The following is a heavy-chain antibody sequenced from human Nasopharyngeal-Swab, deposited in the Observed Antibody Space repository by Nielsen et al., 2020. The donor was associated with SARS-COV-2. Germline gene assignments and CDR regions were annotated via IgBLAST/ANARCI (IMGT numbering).Heavy chain of an antibody. CDR3: AKENSGNSGYFSKRWHYYYYGMDV. D-gene: IGHD5-12*01. Sequence: VRQAPGKGLEWVAVISYDGSNKYYADSVKGRFTISRDNSKNTLYLQMNSLRAEDTAVYYCAKENSGNSGYFSKRWHYYYYGMDVWGQGTTVTVSS. V-gene: IGHV3-30*18. J-gene: IGHJ6*02. CDR2: ISYDGSNK.